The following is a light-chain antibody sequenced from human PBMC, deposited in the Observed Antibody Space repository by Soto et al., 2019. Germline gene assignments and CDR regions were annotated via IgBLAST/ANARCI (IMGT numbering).Light chain of an antibody. V-gene: IGKV3-20*01. Sequence: DIVLTQSPGTLSLSPGEGATLSCRASQSVSSNYLAWYQQKPGQAPRLLIYGASSRATDIPDRFSGSGSGTDFTLTNSRLEPEDFAVYYCQQYGDTPRTFGQGTTVEIK. CDR1: QSVSSNY. CDR3: QQYGDTPRT. J-gene: IGKJ1*01. CDR2: GAS.